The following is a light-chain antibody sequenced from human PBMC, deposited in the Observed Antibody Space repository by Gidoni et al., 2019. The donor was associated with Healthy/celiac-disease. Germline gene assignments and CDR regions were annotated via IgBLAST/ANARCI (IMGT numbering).Light chain of an antibody. CDR2: DAS. CDR1: QSVRSY. CDR3: QQRSNCPPT. V-gene: IGKV3-11*01. J-gene: IGKJ2*01. Sequence: EIVLTQSPATLSLSAGERATLSCRASQSVRSYLASYHQKPGHAPRLLIYDASNSAAGIPATFSGSGSGTAFTPTTISLEPHDYVVYYCQQRSNCPPTFGQGTKLEIK.